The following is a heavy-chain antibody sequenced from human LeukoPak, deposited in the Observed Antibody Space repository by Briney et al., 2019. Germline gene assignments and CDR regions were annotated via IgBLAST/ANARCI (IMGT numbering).Heavy chain of an antibody. CDR2: INPNSGGT. D-gene: IGHD5-18*01. J-gene: IGHJ6*02. CDR3: ARDPRGYSYLLAVYYYGMDV. Sequence: ASVKVSCKASGYTFTGYYMHWVRQAPGQGLEWKGRINPNSGGTNYAQKLQGRVTMTTDTSTSTAYMELRSLRSDDTAVYYCARDPRGYSYLLAVYYYGMDVWGQGTTVTVSS. CDR1: GYTFTGYY. V-gene: IGHV1-2*06.